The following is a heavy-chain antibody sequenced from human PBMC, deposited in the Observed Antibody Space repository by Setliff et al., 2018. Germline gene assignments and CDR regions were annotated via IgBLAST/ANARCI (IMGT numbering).Heavy chain of an antibody. CDR2: IYYSGST. D-gene: IGHD1-26*01. Sequence: PSETLSLTCSVSGGSISSRSYYWGWIRQPPGKGLEWIGSIYYSGSTFYNPSLKSRVTISVDKSKNQFSLKLSSVTAADTAVYYCARDGSYYYFDYWGQGTLVTVSS. J-gene: IGHJ4*02. CDR3: ARDGSYYYFDY. CDR1: GGSISSRSYY. V-gene: IGHV4-39*07.